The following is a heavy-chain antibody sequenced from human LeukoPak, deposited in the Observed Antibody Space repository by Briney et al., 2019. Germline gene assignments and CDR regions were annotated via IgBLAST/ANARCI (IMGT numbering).Heavy chain of an antibody. Sequence: GESLKISCKGSGYSFTRNWIGWLRQMPGKGLEWMVIIHSGESDTGYSPSFQGQVTISADKSINTAYLQLSSLNASDTAMYYCARRVVNNRNWYFNLWGRGTLVTVSS. CDR2: IHSGESDT. V-gene: IGHV5-51*01. CDR1: GYSFTRNW. CDR3: ARRVVNNRNWYFNL. D-gene: IGHD4-23*01. J-gene: IGHJ2*01.